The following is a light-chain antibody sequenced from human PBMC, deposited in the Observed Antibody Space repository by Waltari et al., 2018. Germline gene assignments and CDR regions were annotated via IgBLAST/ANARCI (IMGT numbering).Light chain of an antibody. Sequence: DIVMTQSPDSLAVSLGERATINCKSSQSLLYSSNNKNYLGWYQQKPVQPPKLLVYWASSRESGVPDRFSGSGSRTDFTLTISSLQAEDVALYYCQQYYSTPWTFGQGTKVEIK. V-gene: IGKV4-1*01. CDR3: QQYYSTPWT. J-gene: IGKJ1*01. CDR2: WAS. CDR1: QSLLYSSNNKNY.